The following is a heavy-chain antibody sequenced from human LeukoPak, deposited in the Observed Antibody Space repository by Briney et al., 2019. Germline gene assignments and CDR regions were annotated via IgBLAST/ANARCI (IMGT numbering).Heavy chain of an antibody. D-gene: IGHD3-9*01. J-gene: IGHJ4*02. CDR3: ARTYNIRYFDT. CDR2: IWSDASNT. V-gene: IGHV3-33*01. Sequence: GGSLRLSCAASGFIFSSYGMHWVRQAPGKGLEWVAVIWSDASNTYHVDSVKGRFTISRDNSKNTLYLQMNSLRAEDTAVYYCARTYNIRYFDTWGQGTLVTVSS. CDR1: GFIFSSYG.